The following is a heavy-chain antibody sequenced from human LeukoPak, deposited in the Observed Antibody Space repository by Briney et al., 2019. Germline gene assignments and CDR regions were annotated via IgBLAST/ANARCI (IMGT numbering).Heavy chain of an antibody. CDR3: ARASYDFWVGPTHNWFDP. D-gene: IGHD3-3*01. J-gene: IGHJ5*02. V-gene: IGHV4-59*01. CDR2: IFYSGST. Sequence: SETLSLTCTVSGGSISSYYWSWIRQPPGKGLEWMGYIFYSGSTYYNPSLKSRITISVDTSKSQFSLRLSSVTAADTAMYYCARASYDFWVGPTHNWFDPWGQGTLVTVSS. CDR1: GGSISSYY.